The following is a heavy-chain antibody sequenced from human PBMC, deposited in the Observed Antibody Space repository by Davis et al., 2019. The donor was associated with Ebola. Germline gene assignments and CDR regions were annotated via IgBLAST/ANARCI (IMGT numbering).Heavy chain of an antibody. V-gene: IGHV3-30-3*01. CDR1: GFTFSSYA. J-gene: IGHJ6*02. CDR2: ISNDGSNK. CDR3: AEIYWVRYGMDV. Sequence: GESLKISCAASGFTFSSYAMHWVRQAPGKGLEWVGVISNDGSNKYYVDSVKGRFTISRDNSQNTLSLQMNSLRAEDTAVYYCAEIYWVRYGMDVWGQGTTVTVSS. D-gene: IGHD2-8*02.